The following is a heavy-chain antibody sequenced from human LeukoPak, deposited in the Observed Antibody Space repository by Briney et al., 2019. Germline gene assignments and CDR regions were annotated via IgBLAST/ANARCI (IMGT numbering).Heavy chain of an antibody. CDR3: ARDRGERDSTWSLPAHGFDI. CDR2: IFPIFRTA. Sequence: VKVSCKASGGTFSSYAINWVRQAAGQGLEWMGRIFPIFRTANYAQKFQGRVTVTTDESTSTAYMELSSLRPEDTAMYYCARDRGERDSTWSLPAHGFDIWGQGTMVTVSS. CDR1: GGTFSSYA. D-gene: IGHD6-13*01. J-gene: IGHJ3*02. V-gene: IGHV1-69*05.